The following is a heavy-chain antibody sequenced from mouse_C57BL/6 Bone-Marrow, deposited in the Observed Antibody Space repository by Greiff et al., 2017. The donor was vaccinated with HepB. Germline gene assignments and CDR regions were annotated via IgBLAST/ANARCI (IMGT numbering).Heavy chain of an antibody. J-gene: IGHJ4*01. V-gene: IGHV5-6*01. Sequence: EVKLVESGGDLVKPGGSLKLSCAASGFTFSSYGMSWVRQTPDKRLEWVATISSGGSYTYYPDSVKGRFTISRDNAKNPLYLQMSSLKSEDTAMYYCARHLGAMDYWGQGTSVTVSS. CDR3: ARHLGAMDY. CDR2: ISSGGSYT. D-gene: IGHD4-1*01. CDR1: GFTFSSYG.